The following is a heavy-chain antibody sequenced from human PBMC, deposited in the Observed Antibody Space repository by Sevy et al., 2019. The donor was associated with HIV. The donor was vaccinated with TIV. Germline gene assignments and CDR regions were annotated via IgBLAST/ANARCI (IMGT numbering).Heavy chain of an antibody. CDR1: GFTFSNAW. CDR3: TTDLRGSGSYKGRFDP. J-gene: IGHJ5*02. V-gene: IGHV3-15*01. D-gene: IGHD3-10*01. Sequence: GGSLRLSCAASGFTFSNAWMSWVRQAPGKGLEWVGRIKSKTDGGTTDYAAPVKGRFSISRDDSKNTLYLQMNSLKTEDTAVYYCTTDLRGSGSYKGRFDPWGQGTLVTVSS. CDR2: IKSKTDGGTT.